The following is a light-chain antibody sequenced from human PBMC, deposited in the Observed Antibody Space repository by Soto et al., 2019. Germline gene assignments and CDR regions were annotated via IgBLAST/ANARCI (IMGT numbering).Light chain of an antibody. CDR3: QQRRSWQVT. V-gene: IGKV3-15*01. CDR2: DAS. CDR1: QSVSTN. J-gene: IGKJ5*01. Sequence: EILMTQSPATLSVSPGERATLSCRASQSVSTNLAWYQQKPGQAPRLLIYDASTRATGIPDRFSGSGSGTEFTLTISSLQSEDFAVYYCQQRRSWQVTFGQGTRLEIK.